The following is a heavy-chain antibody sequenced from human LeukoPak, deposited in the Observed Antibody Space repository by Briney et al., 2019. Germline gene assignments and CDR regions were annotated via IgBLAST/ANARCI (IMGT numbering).Heavy chain of an antibody. CDR3: ARLRGSIAAPDY. D-gene: IGHD6-6*01. CDR2: IWYDGSNK. V-gene: IGHV3-33*01. CDR1: GFTFSSYA. J-gene: IGHJ4*02. Sequence: GGSLRLSCAASGFTFSSYAMHWVRQAPGKGLEWVAVIWYDGSNKYYADSVKGRFTISRDNSKNTLYLQMNSLRAEDTAVYYCARLRGSIAAPDYWGQGTLVTVSS.